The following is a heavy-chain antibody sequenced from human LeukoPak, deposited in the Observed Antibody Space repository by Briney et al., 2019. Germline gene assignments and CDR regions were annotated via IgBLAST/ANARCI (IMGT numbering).Heavy chain of an antibody. CDR1: GGTFSSYA. CDR2: IIPIFGTA. CDR3: ASGLDGVDTAMVWFDP. Sequence: SVKVSCKASGGTFSSYAISWVRQARGQGLEWMGGIIPIFGTANYAQKFQGRVTITADESTSTAYMELSSLRSEDTAVYYCASGLDGVDTAMVWFDPWGQGTLVTVSS. V-gene: IGHV1-69*13. J-gene: IGHJ5*02. D-gene: IGHD5-18*01.